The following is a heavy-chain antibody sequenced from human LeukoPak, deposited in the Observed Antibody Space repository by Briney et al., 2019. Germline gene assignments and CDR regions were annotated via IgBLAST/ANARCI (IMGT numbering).Heavy chain of an antibody. CDR3: ARWASSLDYFDY. CDR1: GGSISSGDYY. Sequence: PSQTLSLTCTVSGGSISSGDYYWSWIRQPPGQGLEWIGYIYYSGSTYYNPSLKSRVTISVDTSKNQFSLKLSSVTAADTAVYYCARWASSLDYFDYWGQGTLVTVSS. V-gene: IGHV4-30-4*01. CDR2: IYYSGST. J-gene: IGHJ4*02.